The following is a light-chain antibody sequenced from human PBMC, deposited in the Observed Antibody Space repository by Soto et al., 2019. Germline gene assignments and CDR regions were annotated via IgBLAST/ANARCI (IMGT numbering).Light chain of an antibody. V-gene: IGKV1-5*03. CDR1: QSISSW. J-gene: IGKJ1*01. CDR3: QQYNSLWR. Sequence: DIKMTQSPSTLSASVGDRVTITCRASQSISSWLAWYQQKPGKAPKLLSYKASSLESGVPSRFSGSGSGTEFTLTISSLQPDEFATYYCQQYNSLWRFGQGTKVEIK. CDR2: KAS.